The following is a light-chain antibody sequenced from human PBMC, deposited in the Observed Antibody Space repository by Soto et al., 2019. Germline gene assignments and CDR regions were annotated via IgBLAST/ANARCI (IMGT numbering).Light chain of an antibody. CDR2: GAS. CDR3: QQYGSSPLT. J-gene: IGKJ4*01. Sequence: EIVSTQSPRTLSLSPGERATLSCRASQSVSSSYLAWYQQKPGQAPRLLIYGASSRATGIPDRFSGSGSGTDFTLSISSLEPEGFAVDYCQQYGSSPLTFGGGTNVDSK. V-gene: IGKV3-20*01. CDR1: QSVSSSY.